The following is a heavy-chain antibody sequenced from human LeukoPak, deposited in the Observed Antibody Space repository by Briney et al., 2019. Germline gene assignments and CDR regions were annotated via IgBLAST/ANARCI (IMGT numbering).Heavy chain of an antibody. Sequence: GGSLRLSCAASGFTFSDHYMRWIRQAPGKGLEWVSYISTSSSYIYYADSVKGRFTISRDNAKNSLYLQMNSLRAEDTAVYYCARYSSGYYYFDYWGQGTLVTVSS. J-gene: IGHJ4*02. CDR3: ARYSSGYYYFDY. CDR1: GFTFSDHY. D-gene: IGHD3-22*01. V-gene: IGHV3-11*03. CDR2: ISTSSSYI.